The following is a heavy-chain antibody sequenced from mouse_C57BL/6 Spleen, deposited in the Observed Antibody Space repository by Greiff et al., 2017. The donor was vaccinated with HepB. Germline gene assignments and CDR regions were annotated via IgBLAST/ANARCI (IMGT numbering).Heavy chain of an antibody. J-gene: IGHJ3*01. CDR3: ARVYYDYDVFAY. D-gene: IGHD2-4*01. CDR2: INPNNGGT. Sequence: EVQLQQSGPELVKPGASVKISCKASGYTFTDYYMNWVKQSHGKSLEWIGDINPNNGGTSYNQKFKGKATLTVDKSSSTAYMELRSLTSEDSAVYYCARVYYDYDVFAYWGQGTPVTVSA. CDR1: GYTFTDYY. V-gene: IGHV1-26*01.